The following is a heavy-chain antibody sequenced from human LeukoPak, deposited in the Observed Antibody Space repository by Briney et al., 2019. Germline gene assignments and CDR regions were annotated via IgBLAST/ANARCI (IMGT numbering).Heavy chain of an antibody. J-gene: IGHJ6*02. D-gene: IGHD3-3*01. CDR1: GYTFTSYD. V-gene: IGHV1-8*01. Sequence: ASVKVSCKASGYTFTSYDIHWLRQATGQGLEWMGWMNPNSGNTGYAQKFQGRVTMTRNTSISTAYMELSNLRSEDTAVYYCARPSTRDFWSGYLSTSYYYYYGMDVWGQGTTVTVSS. CDR3: ARPSTRDFWSGYLSTSYYYYYGMDV. CDR2: MNPNSGNT.